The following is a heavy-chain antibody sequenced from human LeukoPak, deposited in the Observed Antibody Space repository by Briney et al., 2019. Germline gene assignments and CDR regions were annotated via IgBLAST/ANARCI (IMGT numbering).Heavy chain of an antibody. CDR1: GFTFSSYA. V-gene: IGHV3-30-3*01. Sequence: GGSLRLSCAASGFTFSSYAIYWVRQAPGKGLEWVAVISYDGSNKYYADSVKGRFTISRDNAKNTLYLQMNSLRAEDTAVYYCARVSELVLRGPFDPWGQGTLVTVSS. CDR3: ARVSELVLRGPFDP. D-gene: IGHD2-8*01. J-gene: IGHJ5*02. CDR2: ISYDGSNK.